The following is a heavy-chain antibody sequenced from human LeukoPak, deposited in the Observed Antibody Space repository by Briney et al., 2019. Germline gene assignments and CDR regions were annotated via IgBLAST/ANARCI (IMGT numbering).Heavy chain of an antibody. V-gene: IGHV3-30*02. D-gene: IGHD3-22*01. CDR1: GFTFSSYG. CDR3: AKDPNYYDSSGYCDY. Sequence: PGGSLRLSCAASGFTFSSYGMHWVRQAPGKGLEWVAFIRYDGSNKYNADSVKGRFTISRDNSKNTLYLQMNSLRAEDTAVYYCAKDPNYYDSSGYCDYWGQGTLVTVSS. CDR2: IRYDGSNK. J-gene: IGHJ4*02.